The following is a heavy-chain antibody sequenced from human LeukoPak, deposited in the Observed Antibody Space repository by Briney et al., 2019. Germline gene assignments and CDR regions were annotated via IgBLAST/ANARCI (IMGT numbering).Heavy chain of an antibody. V-gene: IGHV4-31*03. D-gene: IGHD6-13*01. J-gene: IGHJ4*02. CDR2: TYYSGST. CDR3: ARGRDISSWYVHYFDY. CDR1: SGSFTSGGYY. Sequence: SETLSLTCTVSSGSFTSGGYYWSWIRQLPGKGLEWIGYTYYSGSTYYNPYLKSRVTISVDTSKNQFSIKLTSVTAADSAVYYCARGRDISSWYVHYFDYWGQGTLVTVSS.